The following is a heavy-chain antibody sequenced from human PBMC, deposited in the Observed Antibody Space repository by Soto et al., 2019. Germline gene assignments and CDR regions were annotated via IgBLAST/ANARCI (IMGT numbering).Heavy chain of an antibody. J-gene: IGHJ6*02. CDR1: GFTFDDYA. D-gene: IGHD4-4*01. Sequence: GGSLRLSCAASGFTFDDYAMHWVRQAPGKGLEWVSGISWNSGSIGYADSVKGRFTISRDNAKNSLYLQMNSLRAEDTALYYCAKDITGLQPYGMDVWGQGTTVTVSS. V-gene: IGHV3-9*01. CDR3: AKDITGLQPYGMDV. CDR2: ISWNSGSI.